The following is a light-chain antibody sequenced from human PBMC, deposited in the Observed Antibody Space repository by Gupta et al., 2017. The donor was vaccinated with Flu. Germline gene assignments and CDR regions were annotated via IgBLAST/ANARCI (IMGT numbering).Light chain of an antibody. CDR3: QAWDNNAWV. J-gene: IGLJ3*02. V-gene: IGLV3-1*01. CDR1: RLGDKY. Sequence: CSGNRLGDKYTSWYRQKPGQSPVLIIYQDNKRPSGISERVSGSNSGSTATLTISGTQAMDEADYYCQAWDNNAWVFGGRTRLTVL. CDR2: QDN.